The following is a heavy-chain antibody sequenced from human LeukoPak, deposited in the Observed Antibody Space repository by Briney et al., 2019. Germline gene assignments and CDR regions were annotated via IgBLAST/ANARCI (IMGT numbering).Heavy chain of an antibody. CDR1: GYTFTGYY. CDR2: INPNSGGT. D-gene: IGHD1-26*01. Sequence: GASVKVSCKXSGYTFTGYYMHWVRQAPGQGLEWMGWINPNSGGTNYAQKFQGRVTMTRDTSISTVYMELSRLRSDDTAVYYCATTTKWELLYYFDYWGQGTLVTVSS. J-gene: IGHJ4*02. CDR3: ATTTKWELLYYFDY. V-gene: IGHV1-2*02.